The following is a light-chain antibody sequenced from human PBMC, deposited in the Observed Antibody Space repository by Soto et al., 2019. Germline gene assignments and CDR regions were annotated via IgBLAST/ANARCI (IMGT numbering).Light chain of an antibody. CDR3: CSYAGSNTYV. V-gene: IGLV2-23*01. CDR1: SSDVGSYNL. CDR2: EGN. Sequence: QSALTQPASVSGSPGQSITISCTGTSSDVGSYNLVSWYQQHPDKAPKLMISEGNKRPSGVFNRFSGSKSGNTASLTISGLQGEDEADYYCCSYAGSNTYVFGTGTKLTVL. J-gene: IGLJ1*01.